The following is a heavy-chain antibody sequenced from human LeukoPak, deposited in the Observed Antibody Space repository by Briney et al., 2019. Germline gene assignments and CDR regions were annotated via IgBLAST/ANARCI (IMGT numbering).Heavy chain of an antibody. D-gene: IGHD3-16*02. CDR1: GFTFSNYG. Sequence: GRSLRLSCAASGFTFSNYGMTWVRQAPGQGLEWVASISGSDGRTYYGDAARGRFTISRDNSKNTLFLQMNSLGSEDTAVYYCAKDIRVWGSYRWGSIDSWGQGNLVTVSS. V-gene: IGHV3-23*01. CDR2: ISGSDGRT. CDR3: AKDIRVWGSYRWGSIDS. J-gene: IGHJ4*02.